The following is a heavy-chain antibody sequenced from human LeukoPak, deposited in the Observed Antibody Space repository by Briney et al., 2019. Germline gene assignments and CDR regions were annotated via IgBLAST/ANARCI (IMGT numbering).Heavy chain of an antibody. CDR2: IHARGGT. V-gene: IGHV4-4*07. CDR3: ARAGTESYCYYLDV. J-gene: IGHJ6*03. Sequence: SETLSLTCAVSGGSINNYYWSWVRQPAGKGLEWIGRIHARGGTNYNPSLKSRVTMSLDTSKNQFSLKLNSVTAADTAVYFCARAGTESYCYYLDVWGKGTTVAVSS. CDR1: GGSINNYY. D-gene: IGHD1-1*01.